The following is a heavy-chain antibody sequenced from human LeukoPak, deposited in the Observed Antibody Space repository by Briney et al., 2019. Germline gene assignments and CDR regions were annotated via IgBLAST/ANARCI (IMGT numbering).Heavy chain of an antibody. V-gene: IGHV3-48*01. CDR3: ARGGGSYFGWFDP. J-gene: IGHJ5*02. D-gene: IGHD1-26*01. Sequence: GGSLRLSCAASGFTFSSYSMNWVRQAPGKGLEWVSYISSSSSTIYYADSVKGRFTISRDNAKNSLYLQMNSRRAEDTAVYYCARGGGSYFGWFDPWGQGTLFTVSS. CDR2: ISSSSSTI. CDR1: GFTFSSYS.